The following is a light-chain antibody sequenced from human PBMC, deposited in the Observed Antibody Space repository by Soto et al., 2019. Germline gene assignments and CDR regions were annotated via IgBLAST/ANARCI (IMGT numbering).Light chain of an antibody. CDR1: ESVSRW. CDR2: EAS. CDR3: QQYNGNSGT. V-gene: IGKV1-5*03. J-gene: IGKJ1*01. Sequence: DIQMTQSPSTVSAAVGDSVTITCRASESVSRWLAWFQQKPGKAPTLLIYEASKLDDGVPSRFRGGGYGQEFSLTLTSLQPDDSATYYCQQYNGNSGTFGQGTKVEIK.